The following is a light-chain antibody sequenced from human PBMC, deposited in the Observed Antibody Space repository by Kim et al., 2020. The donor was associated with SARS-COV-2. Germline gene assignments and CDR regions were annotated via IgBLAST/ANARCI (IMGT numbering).Light chain of an antibody. V-gene: IGLV2-14*04. CDR3: SSYAGSSPVV. J-gene: IGLJ2*01. CDR1: SSVVSAYNY. Sequence: GQSITISCIGTSSVVSAYNYVSWYQQYPGKAPRLMIYNVFERPSGVSIRFSGSKSGNTASLTISGLQTEDEADYYCSSYAGSSPVVFGGGTQLTVL. CDR2: NVF.